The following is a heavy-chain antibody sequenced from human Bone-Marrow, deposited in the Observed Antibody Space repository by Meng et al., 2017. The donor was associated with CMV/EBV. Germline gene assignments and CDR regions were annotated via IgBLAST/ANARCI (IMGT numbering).Heavy chain of an antibody. V-gene: IGHV1-2*02. Sequence: ASVKVSCKGSGYTFTGYWMHWVRQVPGQGLEWMGCINPNSGGTNYAQEFQGRVTMTRDTSISIAYMELSRLRSDDTAAYYCARHRVSGYDSPVEFDYWGQGTRVTVSS. CDR2: INPNSGGT. D-gene: IGHD5-12*01. CDR3: ARHRVSGYDSPVEFDY. CDR1: GYTFTGYW. J-gene: IGHJ4*02.